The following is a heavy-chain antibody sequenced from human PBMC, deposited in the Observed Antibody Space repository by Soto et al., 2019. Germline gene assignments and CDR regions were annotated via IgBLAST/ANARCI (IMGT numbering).Heavy chain of an antibody. CDR2: INAGNGNT. CDR1: GYTFTNYA. V-gene: IGHV1-3*01. J-gene: IGHJ4*02. CDR3: ARDLAGGIPDY. Sequence: ASVKVSCKASGYTFTNYAMDWVRQAPGQRLEWMGWINAGNGNTKYSQNFQGRFTISRDNAENSLYLQMNSLRAEDTAVYYCARDLAGGIPDYWGQGTRVTVSS. D-gene: IGHD6-13*01.